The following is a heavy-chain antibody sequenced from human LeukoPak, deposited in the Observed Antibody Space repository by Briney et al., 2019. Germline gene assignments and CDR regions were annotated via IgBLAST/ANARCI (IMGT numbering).Heavy chain of an antibody. CDR3: AKDRRITGTTGGWLDP. CDR2: ISGPAGSW. Sequence: PGGSLRLSCEASGFTFSSYAMSWVRQAPGKGLEWVAAISGPAGSWDYADSVKGRFTVSGDNSKNTLYLQMNSLRAEDTAVYYCAKDRRITGTTGGWLDPWGQGTLVTVSS. CDR1: GFTFSSYA. V-gene: IGHV3-23*01. J-gene: IGHJ5*02. D-gene: IGHD1-7*01.